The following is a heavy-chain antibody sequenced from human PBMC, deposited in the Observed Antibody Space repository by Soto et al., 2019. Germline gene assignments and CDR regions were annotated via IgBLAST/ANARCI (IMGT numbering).Heavy chain of an antibody. Sequence: GASVKVSCKASGGTFSSYAISWVRQAPGQGLEWMGGIIPIFGTANYAQKFQGRVTITADESTSTAYMELSSLRSEDTAVYYCARDRGYYGSGSYYPQDYYYYGMDVWGQGTTVTVS. CDR1: GGTFSSYA. D-gene: IGHD3-10*01. CDR2: IIPIFGTA. V-gene: IGHV1-69*13. J-gene: IGHJ6*02. CDR3: ARDRGYYGSGSYYPQDYYYYGMDV.